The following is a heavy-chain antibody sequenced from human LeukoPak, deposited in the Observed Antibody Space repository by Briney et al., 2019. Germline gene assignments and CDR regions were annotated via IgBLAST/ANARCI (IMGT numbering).Heavy chain of an antibody. Sequence: ASVKVSCKASGYTFTSYGISWVRQAPGQGLEWMGWISAYNGNTNYAQKLQGRVTMTTDTSTSTAYMELRSLRSDDTAVYYCARGWGHDYGDYGLDYFDYWGRGTLVTVSS. CDR2: ISAYNGNT. V-gene: IGHV1-18*01. J-gene: IGHJ4*02. D-gene: IGHD4-17*01. CDR1: GYTFTSYG. CDR3: ARGWGHDYGDYGLDYFDY.